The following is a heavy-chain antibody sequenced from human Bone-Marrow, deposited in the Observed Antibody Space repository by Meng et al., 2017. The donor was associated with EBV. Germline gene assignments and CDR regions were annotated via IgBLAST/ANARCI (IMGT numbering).Heavy chain of an antibody. J-gene: IGHJ4*02. CDR1: XGSISSSSW. D-gene: IGHD2-2*01. V-gene: IGHV4-4*02. Sequence: QVKLQESGPGLVXPXXXXXLTXAXXXGSISSSSWWSWVRQPPGKGLEWIGEIFHSGSTKYNPSLRSRVTISVDESRNQFSLKVGSVTAADTAVYYCARVPLSYCSSTKCYGGVIDYWGQGTLVTVSS. CDR3: ARVPLSYCSSTKCYGGVIDY. CDR2: IFHSGST.